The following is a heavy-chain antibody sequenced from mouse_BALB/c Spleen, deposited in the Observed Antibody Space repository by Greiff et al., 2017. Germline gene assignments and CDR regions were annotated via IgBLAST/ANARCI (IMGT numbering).Heavy chain of an antibody. J-gene: IGHJ1*01. CDR1: GYSITSDYA. CDR3: AREATVVATFYWYFDV. CDR2: ISYSGST. Sequence: EVHLVESGPGLVKPSQSLSLTCTVTGYSITSDYAWNWIRQFPGNKLEWMGYISYSGSTSYNPSLKSRISITRDTSKNQFFLQLNSVTTEDTATYYCAREATVVATFYWYFDVWGAGTTVTVSS. D-gene: IGHD1-1*01. V-gene: IGHV3-2*02.